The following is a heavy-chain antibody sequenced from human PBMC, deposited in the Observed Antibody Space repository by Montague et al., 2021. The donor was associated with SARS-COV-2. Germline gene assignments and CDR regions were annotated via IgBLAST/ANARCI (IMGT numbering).Heavy chain of an antibody. J-gene: IGHJ6*02. CDR1: GDSVSSNSAA. CDR3: ARGIWFGELLTGYYYYGMDV. Sequence: CAISGDSVSSNSAARNWIRQSPSRGLEWLGRTYYRSKWYNDYAVSVKSRITINPDTSKNQFSLQLNSVTPEDTAVYYCARGIWFGELLTGYYYYGMDVGGQGTTVTVSS. V-gene: IGHV6-1*01. CDR2: TYYRSKWYN. D-gene: IGHD3-10*01.